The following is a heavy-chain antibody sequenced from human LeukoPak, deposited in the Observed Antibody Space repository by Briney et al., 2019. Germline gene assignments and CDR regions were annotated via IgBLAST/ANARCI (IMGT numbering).Heavy chain of an antibody. CDR3: AGEIYYHYTVDV. CDR1: GLTFNNYW. CDR2: MKQDGSEK. J-gene: IGHJ6*02. Sequence: GGSLRLSCAASGLTFNNYWMTWVRQAPGKGLEWVATMKQDGSEKYYVDSVRGRFTISSDNTKISLYLQMNSLRVEDTAGYYCAGEIYYHYTVDVWGQGTTDTVSS. V-gene: IGHV3-7*01.